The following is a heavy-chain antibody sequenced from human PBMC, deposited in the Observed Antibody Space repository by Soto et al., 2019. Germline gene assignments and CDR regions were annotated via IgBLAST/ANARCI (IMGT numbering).Heavy chain of an antibody. D-gene: IGHD3-16*01. J-gene: IGHJ6*02. CDR3: AREKGYDYVWGSYAPYYYYGMDV. CDR2: INPSGGST. CDR1: GYTFTSYY. Sequence: ASVKVSCKASGYTFTSYYMHWVRQAPGQGLEWMGIINPSGGSTSYAQKFQGRVTMTRDTSTSTVYMVLSSLRSEDTAVYYCAREKGYDYVWGSYAPYYYYGMDVWGQGTTVTVSS. V-gene: IGHV1-46*01.